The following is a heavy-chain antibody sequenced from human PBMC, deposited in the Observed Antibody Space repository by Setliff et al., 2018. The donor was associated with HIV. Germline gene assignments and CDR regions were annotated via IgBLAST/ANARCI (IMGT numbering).Heavy chain of an antibody. Sequence: SVKVSCKASGYTFTSYYMHWLRQAPGQGLEWMGVINPSGGSTSYAQRFQGRVTVTRDTSTSTVYLELSSLRSEDTAVYYCARDMRHLAPLGYYFDYWGQGTLVTVSS. V-gene: IGHV1-46*01. CDR1: GYTFTSYY. D-gene: IGHD3-10*01. J-gene: IGHJ4*02. CDR2: INPSGGST. CDR3: ARDMRHLAPLGYYFDY.